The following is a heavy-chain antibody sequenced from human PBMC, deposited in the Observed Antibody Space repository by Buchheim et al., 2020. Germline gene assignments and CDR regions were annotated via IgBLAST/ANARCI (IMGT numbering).Heavy chain of an antibody. CDR3: ARQPIAAAGAYFDY. V-gene: IGHV4-61*01. J-gene: IGHJ4*02. D-gene: IGHD6-13*01. CDR1: GGSVSSGSYY. CDR2: IYYSGRT. Sequence: QVQLQESGPGLVKPSETLSLTCSVSGGSVSSGSYYWSWIRQPPGKGLEWIGYIYYSGRTNYNPSLKSRVTISVDTSKNQFSLKLSSVTAADTAVYYCARQPIAAAGAYFDYWGQGTL.